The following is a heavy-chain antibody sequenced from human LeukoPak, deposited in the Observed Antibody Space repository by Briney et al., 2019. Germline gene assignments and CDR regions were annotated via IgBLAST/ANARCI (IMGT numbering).Heavy chain of an antibody. CDR3: ARMTTVTTWYFDL. J-gene: IGHJ2*01. D-gene: IGHD4-17*01. Sequence: GASVKVSCKASGYTFTSYDINWVRQATGQGLEWMGWMNPNSGNTGYAQKFQGRVTMTRNTSISTAYIELSSLRSEDTAVYYCARMTTVTTWYFDLWGRGTLVTVSS. V-gene: IGHV1-8*01. CDR1: GYTFTSYD. CDR2: MNPNSGNT.